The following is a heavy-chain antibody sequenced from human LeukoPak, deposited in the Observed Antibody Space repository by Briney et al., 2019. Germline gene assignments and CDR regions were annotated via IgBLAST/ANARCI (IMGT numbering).Heavy chain of an antibody. J-gene: IGHJ4*02. V-gene: IGHV3-7*01. CDR2: IKQDGSDK. CDR1: GFNFSNYW. Sequence: GGSLRLSCAASGFNFSNYWMTWVRQAPGKGLEWVASIKQDGSDKYHVDSVKGRFTISRDNAENSLYLQMNGLRAEDTAVYYCARDVDYWGQGTLVTVSS. CDR3: ARDVDY.